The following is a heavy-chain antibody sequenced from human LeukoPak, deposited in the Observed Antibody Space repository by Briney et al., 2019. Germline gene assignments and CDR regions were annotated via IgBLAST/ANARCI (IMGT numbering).Heavy chain of an antibody. J-gene: IGHJ5*02. CDR2: IYHNDTT. CDR3: ARLYDYVWGNYRPRAGMDP. CDR1: GGSISTSNW. V-gene: IGHV4/OR15-8*02. Sequence: SETLSLTCNVTGGSISTSNWWTWVRQPPGRGLEWIGEIYHNDTTNYNPSLKSRVTISIDKSKNQFSLKVTSVTAADTAVYFCARLYDYVWGNYRPRAGMDPWGQGALVTVSS. D-gene: IGHD3-16*02.